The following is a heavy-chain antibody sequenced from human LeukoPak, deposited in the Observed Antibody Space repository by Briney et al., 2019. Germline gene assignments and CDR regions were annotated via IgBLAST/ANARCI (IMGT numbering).Heavy chain of an antibody. CDR2: INPNSGGT. V-gene: IGHV1-2*02. D-gene: IGHD4-23*01. Sequence: ASVKVSCKASGYTFTGYYMHWVRQAPGQGLEWMGWINPNSGGTNHAQKFQGRVTMTRDTSISTAYMELSRLRSDDTAVYYCARGIYGGNGFDYWGQGTLVTVSS. J-gene: IGHJ4*02. CDR1: GYTFTGYY. CDR3: ARGIYGGNGFDY.